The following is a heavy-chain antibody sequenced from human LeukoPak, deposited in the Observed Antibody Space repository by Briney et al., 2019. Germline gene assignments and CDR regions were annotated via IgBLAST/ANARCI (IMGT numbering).Heavy chain of an antibody. J-gene: IGHJ4*02. Sequence: TGGSLRLSCSASGFTFSSYAMHWVRQAPGKGLEYVSAMSSSGGKTYYADSMKGRVIISRDNSKNTLYLQLSSLTPEDTAVYFCVKGAESYCDSRSDYWGQGTLVTVSS. CDR2: MSSSGGKT. D-gene: IGHD3-22*01. V-gene: IGHV3-64D*09. CDR3: VKGAESYCDSRSDY. CDR1: GFTFSSYA.